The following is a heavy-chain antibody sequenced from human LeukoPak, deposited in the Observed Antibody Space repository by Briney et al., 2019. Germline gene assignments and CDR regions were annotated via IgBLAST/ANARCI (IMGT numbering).Heavy chain of an antibody. J-gene: IGHJ4*02. CDR3: ATIKRGDIYGYFDF. V-gene: IGHV4-59*11. CDR2: LYDSVRT. D-gene: IGHD5-18*01. CDR1: GGSISSHY. Sequence: SETLSLTCTVSGGSISSHYWSWLRQPPGKGLEWIAYLYDSVRTKDNPSLKGRVTLSADTSKNQHSLRLSSVPAADTAVYYCATIKRGDIYGYFDFWGRESWSPFPQ.